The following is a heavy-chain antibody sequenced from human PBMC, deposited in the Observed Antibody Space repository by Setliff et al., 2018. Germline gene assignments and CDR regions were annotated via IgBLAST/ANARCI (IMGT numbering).Heavy chain of an antibody. V-gene: IGHV3-64*04. J-gene: IGHJ5*02. Sequence: GGSLRLSCAASGFTFSAYALHWVRQAPVRGLEYVSAISNDGRRTYYTDSVKGRFTISRDNSKNTLYLQMNSLRAEDTAVYYCAKDFWSGYVSYPDPWAQGTLVTVS. CDR2: ISNDGRRT. CDR3: AKDFWSGYVSYPDP. D-gene: IGHD3-3*01. CDR1: GFTFSAYA.